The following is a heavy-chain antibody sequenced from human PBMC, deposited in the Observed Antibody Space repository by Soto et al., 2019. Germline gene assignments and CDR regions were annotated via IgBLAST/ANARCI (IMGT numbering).Heavy chain of an antibody. CDR2: IIPIFGTA. J-gene: IGHJ5*02. CDR1: GGTFSSYA. CDR3: AREGFWRGFYRWFAP. V-gene: IGHV1-69*13. Sequence: ASVKVSCKASGGTFSSYAISWVRQAPGQGLEWMGGIIPIFGTANYAQKFQGRVTITADESTSTAYMELSSLRSEDTAVYYCAREGFWRGFYRWFAPGGQGTLATVPS. D-gene: IGHD3-3*01.